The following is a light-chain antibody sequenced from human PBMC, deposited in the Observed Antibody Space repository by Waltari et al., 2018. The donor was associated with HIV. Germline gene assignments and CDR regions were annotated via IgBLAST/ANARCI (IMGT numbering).Light chain of an antibody. V-gene: IGKV3-11*01. CDR3: HQRSNWPIT. Sequence: EIVLTQSPATLSLSPGERATLSCRSSQSVSSYLAWYQQKPGQAPRLLIYGASSRATGIPARCSGSVSGTDFTLTISSLEPGDFGVYYCHQRSNWPITFGQGTRLEI. J-gene: IGKJ5*01. CDR2: GAS. CDR1: QSVSSY.